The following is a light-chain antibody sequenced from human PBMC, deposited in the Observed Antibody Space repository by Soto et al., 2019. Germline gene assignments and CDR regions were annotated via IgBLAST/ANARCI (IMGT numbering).Light chain of an antibody. J-gene: IGKJ5*01. CDR3: QQRSNWPPL. V-gene: IGKV3-11*01. CDR1: QSVGSY. Sequence: EIVLTQSPATLSLYPGERATLSCRASQSVGSYLVWYQQKPGQAPRLLIHGASNRATGIPARFSGSGSGTDFTLTISSQEPEDFAVYYCQQRSNWPPLFGQGTRLEIK. CDR2: GAS.